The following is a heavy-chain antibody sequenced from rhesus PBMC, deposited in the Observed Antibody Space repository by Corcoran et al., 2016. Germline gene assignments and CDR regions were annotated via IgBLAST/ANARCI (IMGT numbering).Heavy chain of an antibody. Sequence: QVQLQESGPGLVKPSETLSLTCAGSGGSFRGYFWGWTRTPPGKGLEGMSDIGGSSGSTDYNPSLKGRVTISTDTSKNQVSLKLSSVSAADTAVYYCARHYEDDYGYYYTGGFDNWGQGVLVTVSS. V-gene: IGHV4-165*01. J-gene: IGHJ4*01. CDR3: ARHYEDDYGYYYTGGFDN. CDR1: GGSFRGYF. CDR2: IGGSSGST. D-gene: IGHD3-9*01.